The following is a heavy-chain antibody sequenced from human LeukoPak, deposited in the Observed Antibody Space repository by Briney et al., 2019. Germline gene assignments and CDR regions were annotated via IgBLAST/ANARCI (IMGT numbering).Heavy chain of an antibody. CDR2: IFCSGST. CDR3: ARSLRYFAD. J-gene: IGHJ4*02. D-gene: IGHD3-9*01. Sequence: SETLSLTCTVSGGSIRSSYYYWSWIRQPPGKGLEWIGYIFCSGSTNCNPSLKSRLTMSVDTSKNQFSLKLSSVTAADTAVYYCARSLRYFADWGQGTLVTVSS. CDR1: GGSIRSSYYY. V-gene: IGHV4-61*01.